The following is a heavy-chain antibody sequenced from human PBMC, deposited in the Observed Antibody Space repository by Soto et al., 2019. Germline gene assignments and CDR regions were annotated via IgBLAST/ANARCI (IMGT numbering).Heavy chain of an antibody. CDR1: GFDFSTYW. D-gene: IGHD1-7*01. CDR3: ASRLELPFGASHYYSGMDG. Sequence: EAQLVESGGGLVQPGGSLRVSCAASGFDFSTYWMHWVRQAPGKGLEWVSRLDDDGSSTRYADSVKGQFTIYRDNAKKLVYLEMNSMTTEATAVYYCASRLELPFGASHYYSGMDGWGQGTPVTVSS. J-gene: IGHJ6*02. CDR2: LDDDGSST. V-gene: IGHV3-74*01.